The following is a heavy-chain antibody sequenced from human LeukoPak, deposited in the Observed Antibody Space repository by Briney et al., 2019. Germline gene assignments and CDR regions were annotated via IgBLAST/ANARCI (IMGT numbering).Heavy chain of an antibody. Sequence: SETLSLTCTVSGGSISSYYWSWIRQPPGKGLEWIGYIYYSGSTNYNPSLKSRVTISVDTSKNQFSLKLSSVTAADTAVYYCAREGGGSGYYTSWGQGTLVTVSS. CDR2: IYYSGST. CDR3: AREGGGSGYYTS. J-gene: IGHJ4*02. V-gene: IGHV4-59*01. D-gene: IGHD3-22*01. CDR1: GGSISSYY.